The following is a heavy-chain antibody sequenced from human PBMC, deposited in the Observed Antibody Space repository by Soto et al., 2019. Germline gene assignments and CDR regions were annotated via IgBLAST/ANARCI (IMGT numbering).Heavy chain of an antibody. CDR2: ISYDQSST. D-gene: IGHD2-2*01. Sequence: PWLSMRLPRAAAGFNISSFWISRVSLGAGDGLEWVVVISYDQSSTFSASSVKGRFPISKDNSQKTLYLQMNSLRADDTALYQCMEDEGCASSLDSWGKGILVTAPQ. V-gene: IGHV3-30*18. J-gene: IGHJ5*02. CDR3: MEDEGCASSLDS. CDR1: GFNISSFW.